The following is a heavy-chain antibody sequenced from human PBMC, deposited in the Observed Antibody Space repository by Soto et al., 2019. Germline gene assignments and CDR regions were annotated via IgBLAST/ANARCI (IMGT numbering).Heavy chain of an antibody. Sequence: ASVKVFCKASGYTFTSYGISWVRQAPGQGLEWMGWISAYNGNTNYAQKLQGRVTMTTDTSTSTAYMELRSLRSDDTAVYYCARDSAGYSSSWYVDYWGQGTLVAVSS. D-gene: IGHD6-13*01. V-gene: IGHV1-18*01. CDR2: ISAYNGNT. CDR1: GYTFTSYG. CDR3: ARDSAGYSSSWYVDY. J-gene: IGHJ4*02.